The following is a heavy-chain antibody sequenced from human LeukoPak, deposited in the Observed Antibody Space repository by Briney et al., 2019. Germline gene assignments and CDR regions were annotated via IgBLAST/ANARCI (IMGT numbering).Heavy chain of an antibody. CDR2: ISGNGGST. CDR1: GFTFSNYA. CDR3: AREGWLLWLGAKTAQGFDS. V-gene: IGHV3-64*01. D-gene: IGHD3-10*01. Sequence: GGSLRLSCAASGFTFSNYAIHWVRQAPGRGLEYVSAISGNGGSTYYANSVKGRFTISRDNSKNTLYLQMGSLRAEDMAVYYCAREGWLLWLGAKTAQGFDSWGQGTLVTVSS. J-gene: IGHJ4*02.